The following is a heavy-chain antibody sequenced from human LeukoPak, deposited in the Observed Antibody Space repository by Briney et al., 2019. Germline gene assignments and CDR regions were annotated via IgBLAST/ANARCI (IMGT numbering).Heavy chain of an antibody. J-gene: IGHJ1*01. Sequence: GGSLRLSCVASGITFSDYWMSWVRQAPGKGLEWVSYIDGSSRNIRYADSVKGRFTIFRDNAKTSLFLQMNNLTVDDTAVYYCARRLAYWGHGTLVVVSS. V-gene: IGHV3-11*06. CDR1: GITFSDYW. CDR3: ARRLAY. CDR2: IDGSSRNI.